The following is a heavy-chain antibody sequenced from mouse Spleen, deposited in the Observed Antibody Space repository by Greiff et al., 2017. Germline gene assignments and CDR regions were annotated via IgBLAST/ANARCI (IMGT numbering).Heavy chain of an antibody. CDR1: GYTFTDYV. D-gene: IGHD2-2*01. CDR3: ARWLWGDY. CDR2: IYPGSGST. J-gene: IGHJ4*01. Sequence: QVQLKESGPELVKPGASVKMSCKASGYTFTDYVISWVKQRTGQGLEWIGEIYPGSGSTYYNEKFKGKATLTADKSSNTAYMQLSSLTSEDSAVYFCARWLWGDYWGRGTSVTVSS. V-gene: IGHV1-77*01.